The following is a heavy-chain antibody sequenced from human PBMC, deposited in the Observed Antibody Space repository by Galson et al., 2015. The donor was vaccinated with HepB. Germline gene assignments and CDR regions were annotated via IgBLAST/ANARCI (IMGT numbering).Heavy chain of an antibody. J-gene: IGHJ4*02. CDR3: AISLDGEIES. Sequence: SVKVSCKASGYTFSDYTITWVRQAPGQGLEWMGRISVYNGNTNYVHKLQGRMTMTTDTSTTTAYMELRSLRSDDTALCYCAISLDGEIESWGQGTLGSVSA. D-gene: IGHD4-17*01. V-gene: IGHV1-18*04. CDR2: ISVYNGNT. CDR1: GYTFSDYT.